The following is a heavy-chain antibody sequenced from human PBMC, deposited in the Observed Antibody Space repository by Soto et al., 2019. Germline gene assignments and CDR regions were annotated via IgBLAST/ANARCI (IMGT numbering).Heavy chain of an antibody. CDR2: IWNDGSNK. Sequence: GGSLRLSCAASGFTFSSYGMHWVRQAPGKGLEWVAVIWNDGSNKYYVDSVKGRFTISRDNSKNTLYLQMNSLRAEDTAVYYCARDGKYNSGWYDADYWGQGT. CDR3: ARDGKYNSGWYDADY. J-gene: IGHJ4*02. D-gene: IGHD6-19*01. V-gene: IGHV3-33*01. CDR1: GFTFSSYG.